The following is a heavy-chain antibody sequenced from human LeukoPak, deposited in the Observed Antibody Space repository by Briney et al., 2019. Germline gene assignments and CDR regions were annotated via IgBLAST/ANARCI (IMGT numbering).Heavy chain of an antibody. J-gene: IGHJ5*02. D-gene: IGHD3-10*01. V-gene: IGHV4-39*01. CDR3: ARRCTMVRGAIIKNGYNWFDP. Sequence: SETLSLTCTVSGGSISSSSYYWGWIRQPPGKGLEWIGSIYYSGSTYYNPSLKSLVTISVDTSKNQFSLKLSSVTAADTAVYYCARRCTMVRGAIIKNGYNWFDPWGQGTLVTVSS. CDR2: IYYSGST. CDR1: GGSISSSSYY.